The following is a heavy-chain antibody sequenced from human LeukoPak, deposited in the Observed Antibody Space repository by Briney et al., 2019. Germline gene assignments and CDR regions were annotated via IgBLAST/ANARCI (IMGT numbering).Heavy chain of an antibody. CDR1: GFTFRTYW. V-gene: IGHV3-74*01. J-gene: IGHJ4*02. D-gene: IGHD6-13*01. Sequence: GGSLRLSCTASGFTFRTYWMHWVRQAPGKRLVWVSRINTDGSSTTYADSVKGRFTISRDNAKNTLYLQMNSLRAEDTAVYYCTRDYSSCPDYWGQGTLVTVSS. CDR3: TRDYSSCPDY. CDR2: INTDGSST.